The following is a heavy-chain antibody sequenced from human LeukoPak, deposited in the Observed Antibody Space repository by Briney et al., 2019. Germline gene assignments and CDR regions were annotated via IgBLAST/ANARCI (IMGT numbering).Heavy chain of an antibody. D-gene: IGHD6-19*01. CDR3: ARVGIAVAGGFDY. Sequence: PGGSLRLSCAASGFTFSTYWMHWVRQVPGKGLVWISRINRDGSGITYADSVKGRFTISRDNAKNSLYLQMNSLRAEDTAVYYCARVGIAVAGGFDYWGQGTLVTVSS. CDR2: INRDGSGI. CDR1: GFTFSTYW. J-gene: IGHJ4*02. V-gene: IGHV3-74*01.